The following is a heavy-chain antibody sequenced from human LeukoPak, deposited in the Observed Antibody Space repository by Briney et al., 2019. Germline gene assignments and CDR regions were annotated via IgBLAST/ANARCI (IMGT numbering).Heavy chain of an antibody. CDR3: AHSSSPPRNYYGSGSYGSFDP. V-gene: IGHV2-5*02. CDR2: IYWDDDK. D-gene: IGHD3-10*01. J-gene: IGHJ5*02. Sequence: SGPTLVNPTQTLTLTCTFSGFSLSTPGVGVGWIRQPPGKALEWLALIYWDDDKRYSPSLKSRLTITKDTSKNQVVLTMTNMDPVDTATYYCAHSSSPPRNYYGSGSYGSFDPWGQGTLVTVSS. CDR1: GFSLSTPGVG.